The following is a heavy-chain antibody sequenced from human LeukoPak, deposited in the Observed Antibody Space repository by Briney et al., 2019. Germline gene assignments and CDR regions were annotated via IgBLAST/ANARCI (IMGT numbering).Heavy chain of an antibody. V-gene: IGHV3-74*01. CDR1: GFDFSSNW. CDR2: IKGDGIST. Sequence: GSLRLSCAASGFDFSSNWMHWVRHAPGQGLVWVSRIKGDGISTYYADSVKGRFTISRDNSKNTLYLQMNSLRAEDTAVYYCAKDGGYSYGYGMSFDYWGQGTLVTVSS. D-gene: IGHD5-18*01. CDR3: AKDGGYSYGYGMSFDY. J-gene: IGHJ4*02.